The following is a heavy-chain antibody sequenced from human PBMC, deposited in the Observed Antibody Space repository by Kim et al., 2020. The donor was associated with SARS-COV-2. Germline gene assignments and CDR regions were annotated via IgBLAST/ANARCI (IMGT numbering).Heavy chain of an antibody. Sequence: SVKVSCKASGGTFSSYAIRWVRQAPGQGLEWMGGIIPIFGTANYAQKFQGRVTITADESTSTAYMELSSLRSEDTAVYYCARDGITMVRGVRPYNWFDPWGQGTLVTVSS. D-gene: IGHD3-10*01. CDR3: ARDGITMVRGVRPYNWFDP. J-gene: IGHJ5*02. V-gene: IGHV1-69*13. CDR1: GGTFSSYA. CDR2: IIPIFGTA.